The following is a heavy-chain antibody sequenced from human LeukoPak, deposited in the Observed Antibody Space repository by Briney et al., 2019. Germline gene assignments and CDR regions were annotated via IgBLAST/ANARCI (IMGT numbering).Heavy chain of an antibody. CDR1: GGSFSGNY. CDR3: ARGTYSSSCFDI. CDR2: INHSGST. V-gene: IGHV4-34*01. J-gene: IGHJ3*02. Sequence: SETLSLTCAVYGGSFSGNYWSWMRQPPATGREWIGEINHSGSTNYNPSLKSRVSISVDTSENQFSLKLSSVTAADTAVYYCARGTYSSSCFDIWGQGTMVTVSS. D-gene: IGHD6-13*01.